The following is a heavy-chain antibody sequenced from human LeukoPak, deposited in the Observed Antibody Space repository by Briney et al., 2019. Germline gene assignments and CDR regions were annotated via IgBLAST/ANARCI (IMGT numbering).Heavy chain of an antibody. CDR1: GFTFSGYW. D-gene: IGHD1-1*01. Sequence: GGSLRLSCEASGFTFSGYWMTWVRQAPGKGLEWVANINQDGSEKHYVDSLKGRFTISRDNAKASLYLQMSSLRAEDTAVYYCARGFWNSDFWGQGTLVTVSS. CDR3: ARGFWNSDF. J-gene: IGHJ4*02. V-gene: IGHV3-7*03. CDR2: INQDGSEK.